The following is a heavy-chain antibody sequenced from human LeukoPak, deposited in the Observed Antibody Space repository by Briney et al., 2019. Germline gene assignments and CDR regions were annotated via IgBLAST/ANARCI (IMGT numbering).Heavy chain of an antibody. CDR1: GFTFSSYA. V-gene: IGHV3-23*01. CDR3: AKDRGGNCGGDCYSEYFDY. J-gene: IGHJ4*02. Sequence: GRSLRLSCAASGFTFSSYAMHWVRQAPGKGLEWVSAISGSGGSTYYADSVKGRFTISRDNSKNTLYLQMNSLRAEDTAVYYCAKDRGGNCGGDCYSEYFDYWGQGTLVTVSS. D-gene: IGHD2-21*02. CDR2: ISGSGGST.